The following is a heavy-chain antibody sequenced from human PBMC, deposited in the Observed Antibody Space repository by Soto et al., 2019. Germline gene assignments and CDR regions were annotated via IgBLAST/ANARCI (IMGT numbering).Heavy chain of an antibody. CDR1: GGSISGNYNY. CDR3: ARVGSGSYGNWFDP. V-gene: IGHV4-39*01. J-gene: IGHJ5*02. CDR2: ISSSGTT. Sequence: SETLSLTCTVSGGSISGNYNYWDWIRQPPGKGLEWIGSISSSGTTNSNPSLKSRVTVSVDTSKNQFSLKLSSVTAVDSAVYYCARVGSGSYGNWFDPWGQGTLVTVSS. D-gene: IGHD1-26*01.